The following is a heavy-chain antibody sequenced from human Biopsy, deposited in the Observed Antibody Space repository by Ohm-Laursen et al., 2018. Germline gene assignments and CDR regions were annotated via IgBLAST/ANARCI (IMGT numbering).Heavy chain of an antibody. V-gene: IGHV1-69*06. D-gene: IGHD3-9*01. CDR3: ATKLTGYFHH. CDR1: GGTFSSYG. J-gene: IGHJ1*01. CDR2: NIPILGTG. Sequence: GASVKVSCKAPGGTFSSYGVNWVRQAPGQGLEWLGGNIPILGTGNYAQKFQHRVTVAADTSTSTATMELRSLRSDDTAVYYCATKLTGYFHHWGQGTLVIVSS.